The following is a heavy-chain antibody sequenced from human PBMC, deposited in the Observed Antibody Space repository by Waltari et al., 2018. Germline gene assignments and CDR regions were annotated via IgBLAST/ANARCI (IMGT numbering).Heavy chain of an antibody. J-gene: IGHJ4*02. V-gene: IGHV3-7*01. D-gene: IGHD1-1*01. Sequence: EAQLVQSGGGLVQPGGSLTLSCAASGFTISRFWMTWIRQAPGTGLQWGAHIGPDGSDKYYVDSVTGRFTISRDNAENSLLLQMSSLRVEDTALYYCVGWNDPINSWGQGTLVAVSS. CDR1: GFTISRFW. CDR3: VGWNDPINS. CDR2: IGPDGSDK.